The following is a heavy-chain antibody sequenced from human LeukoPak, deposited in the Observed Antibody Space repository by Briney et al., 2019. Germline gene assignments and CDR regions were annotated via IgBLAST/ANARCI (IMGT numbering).Heavy chain of an antibody. V-gene: IGHV3-66*01. CDR1: GFNVGSNY. D-gene: IGHD3-22*01. J-gene: IGHJ4*02. Sequence: GGSLRLSCEASGFNVGSNYMNWVRQAPGKGLEWVSLIYSGGSTYYADSVKGRFTVSRDNSKNTLYLQMNSLRAEDTAVYYCATLSSGYYYGPFDYWGQGTLVTVSS. CDR2: IYSGGST. CDR3: ATLSSGYYYGPFDY.